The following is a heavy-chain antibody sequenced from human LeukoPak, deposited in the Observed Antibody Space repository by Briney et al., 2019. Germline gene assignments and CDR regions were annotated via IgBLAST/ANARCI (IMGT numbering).Heavy chain of an antibody. CDR2: ISGGGVST. D-gene: IGHD4/OR15-4a*01. V-gene: IGHV3-23*01. CDR3: ARRAGAYSHPYDY. CDR1: GFTFSSYA. Sequence: GSLRLSCAASGFTFSSYAMSWVRQAPGKGLEWVSTISGGGVSTYYADSVKGRFAISRDNSKNTLYLQMNSLRAEDTAVYYCARRAGAYSHPYDYWGQGTLVTVSS. J-gene: IGHJ4*02.